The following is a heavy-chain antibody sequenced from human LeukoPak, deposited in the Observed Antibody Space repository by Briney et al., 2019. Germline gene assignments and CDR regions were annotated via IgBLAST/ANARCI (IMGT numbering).Heavy chain of an antibody. Sequence: GGSLRLSCAASGFTFSDYYMTWIRQAPGKGLEWVSYISSSGSTIYYSDSVRGRFTISRDNAKNSLSLQMNSLRAEDTALYYCAKDRGSSSGSWFDPWGQGTLVTVSS. CDR2: ISSSGSTI. CDR3: AKDRGSSSGSWFDP. V-gene: IGHV3-11*01. J-gene: IGHJ5*02. D-gene: IGHD6-6*01. CDR1: GFTFSDYY.